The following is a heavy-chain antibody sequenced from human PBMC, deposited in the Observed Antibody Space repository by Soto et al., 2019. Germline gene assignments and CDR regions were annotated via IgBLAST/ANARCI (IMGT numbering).Heavy chain of an antibody. D-gene: IGHD6-6*01. Sequence: GGSLRLSCAASGFTFSSYEMNWVRQAPGKGLEWVSYISSSGSTICYADSVKDRFTISRDNAKNSLYLQMNSLRAEDTAVYYCARQEQLGTLDYWGQGTLVTVSS. CDR2: ISSSGSTI. CDR1: GFTFSSYE. J-gene: IGHJ4*02. V-gene: IGHV3-48*03. CDR3: ARQEQLGTLDY.